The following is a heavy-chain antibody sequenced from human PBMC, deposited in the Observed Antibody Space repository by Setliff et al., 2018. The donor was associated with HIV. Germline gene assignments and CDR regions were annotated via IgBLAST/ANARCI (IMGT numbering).Heavy chain of an antibody. CDR3: AREKGNVDSSMVLYYYYGMDV. D-gene: IGHD5-18*01. CDR2: IIPIFGTA. CDR1: GDTFSNYA. J-gene: IGHJ6*02. Sequence: ASVKVSCKASGDTFSNYAISWVRQAPGQGLEWMGGIIPIFGTANYAQRFQGRVTITADESTNTVYMEVRSLRSEDTAVYYCAREKGNVDSSMVLYYYYGMDVWGQGTTVTVSS. V-gene: IGHV1-69*13.